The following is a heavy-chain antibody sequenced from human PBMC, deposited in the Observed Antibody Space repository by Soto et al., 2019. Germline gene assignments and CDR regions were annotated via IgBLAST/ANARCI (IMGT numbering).Heavy chain of an antibody. CDR3: ARQDPVTAVENDAFDT. CDR2: IRGKGNNYAT. Sequence: EVQLVESGGSLVQPGGSLKLSCAASGFIFSVSAMHWVRQASGKGLEWVGRIRGKGNNYATAYAASVKGRFTISRDDSKNMAYLEMNSLETEDTPVYYCARQDPVTAVENDAFDTWGQGTMVTVSS. V-gene: IGHV3-73*01. D-gene: IGHD2-21*02. CDR1: GFIFSVSA. J-gene: IGHJ3*02.